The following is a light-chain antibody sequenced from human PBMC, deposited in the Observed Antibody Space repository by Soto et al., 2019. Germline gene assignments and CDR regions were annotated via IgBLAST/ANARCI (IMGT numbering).Light chain of an antibody. CDR1: QSISSVQ. J-gene: IGKJ4*01. Sequence: EVVLTQSPGTLSLSPGERGTLSCRARQSISSVQLVWYQQKPGQAPRLLIYGASTRATGIPDRFSGSGSGTDFTLTIRRVEPEEFAVYYCQHYDGSPLTFGGGTKVELK. CDR2: GAS. V-gene: IGKV3-20*01. CDR3: QHYDGSPLT.